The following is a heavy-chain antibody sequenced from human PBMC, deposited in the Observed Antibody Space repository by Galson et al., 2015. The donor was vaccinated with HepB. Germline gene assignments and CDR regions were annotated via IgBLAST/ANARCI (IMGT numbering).Heavy chain of an antibody. J-gene: IGHJ4*02. CDR3: VRDDMMQDVRGVQYDY. Sequence: SVKVSCKASGYTFTSSGISWVRQAPGQGLERMGWTSAYYGSTKYAEKLQGRVSMTTDTSTSTAYMELRSLTAEDTALYYCVRDDMMQDVRGVQYDYCGQGTLVTVFS. D-gene: IGHD3-10*01. V-gene: IGHV1-18*01. CDR2: TSAYYGST. CDR1: GYTFTSSG.